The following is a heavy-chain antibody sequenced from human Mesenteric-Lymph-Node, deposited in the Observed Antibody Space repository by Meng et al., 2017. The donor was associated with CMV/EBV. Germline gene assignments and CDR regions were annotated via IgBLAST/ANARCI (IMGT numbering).Heavy chain of an antibody. J-gene: IGHJ1*01. V-gene: IGHV3-21*01. CDR2: ISSSSSYI. CDR3: ARDGTYYYDSSGYYRPEYFQH. D-gene: IGHD3-22*01. CDR1: SSS. Sequence: SSSMNWVRHAPGKGLEWVSSISSSSSYIYYADSVKGRFTISRDNAKNSLYLQMNSLRAEDTAVYYCARDGTYYYDSSGYYRPEYFQHWGQGTLVTVSS.